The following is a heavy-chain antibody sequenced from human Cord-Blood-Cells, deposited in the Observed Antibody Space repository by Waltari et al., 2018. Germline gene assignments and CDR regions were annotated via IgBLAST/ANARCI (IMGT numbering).Heavy chain of an antibody. CDR2: IIPILGIA. J-gene: IGHJ4*02. V-gene: IGHV1-69*09. Sequence: QVQLVQSGAEVKKPGSSVKVSCQASGGTFSSYVISWVRQAPGQGLEWMVRIIPILGIANYAQKFQGRVTITADKSTSTAYMELSSLRSEDTAVYYCAREKDGAARDYWGQGTLVTVSS. D-gene: IGHD6-6*01. CDR3: AREKDGAARDY. CDR1: GGTFSSYV.